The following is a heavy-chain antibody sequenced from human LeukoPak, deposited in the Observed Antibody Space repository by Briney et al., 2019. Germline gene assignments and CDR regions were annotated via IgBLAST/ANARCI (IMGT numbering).Heavy chain of an antibody. CDR3: ARATGGYYYYALDV. Sequence: PSETLSLTCTVSGGSISSSSYYWGWIRQPPGKGLEWIGSIYYSGSTYYNPSLKSRVTISVDTSKNQFSLKLSSVTAADTAVYYCARATGGYYYYALDVWGQGTTVTVSS. V-gene: IGHV4-39*01. D-gene: IGHD3-16*01. CDR1: GGSISSSSYY. J-gene: IGHJ6*02. CDR2: IYYSGST.